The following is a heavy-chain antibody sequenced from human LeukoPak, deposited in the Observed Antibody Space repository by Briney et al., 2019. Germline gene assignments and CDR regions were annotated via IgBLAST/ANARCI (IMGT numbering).Heavy chain of an antibody. CDR1: GFTSSNYA. Sequence: PTGGSLRLSCAASGFTSSNYAMSWVRQAPGMGLEWVANMKEDGGEKFYVDSVRGRFTISRDNAKNSVYLQMNSLRVEDTGVYYCARVRTEWYIDLWGRGTLVTVST. D-gene: IGHD2-8*02. CDR2: MKEDGGEK. J-gene: IGHJ2*01. V-gene: IGHV3-7*01. CDR3: ARVRTEWYIDL.